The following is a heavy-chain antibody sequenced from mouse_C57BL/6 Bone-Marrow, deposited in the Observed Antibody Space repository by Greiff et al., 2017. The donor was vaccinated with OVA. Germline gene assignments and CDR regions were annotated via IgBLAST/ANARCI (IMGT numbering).Heavy chain of an antibody. D-gene: IGHD1-1*01. CDR2: IDPNSGGT. CDR3: AHYYGSSTGDYFDY. J-gene: IGHJ2*01. CDR1: GYTFTSYW. Sequence: QVQLQQSGAELVKPGASVKLSCKASGYTFTSYWMHWVKQRPGRGLEWIGRIDPNSGGTKYNEKFKSKATLTVDKPSSTAYMQLSSLTSEDSAVYYCAHYYGSSTGDYFDYWGQGTTLTVAS. V-gene: IGHV1-72*01.